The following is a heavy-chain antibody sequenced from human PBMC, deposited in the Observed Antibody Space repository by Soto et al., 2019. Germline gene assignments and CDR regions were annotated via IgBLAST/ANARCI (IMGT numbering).Heavy chain of an antibody. J-gene: IGHJ4*02. D-gene: IGHD2-21*01. V-gene: IGHV3-9*01. Sequence: EVQLVESGGGLVQPGRSLRLSCAASGFTFHDYAMHWVRQAPGKGLEWVSGISWKSDNIGYADSVKGRFTISRDNAKNCLYLQMNSLRAEDTALYYCATTGDRQGDYWGQGILVTVSS. CDR2: ISWKSDNI. CDR3: ATTGDRQGDY. CDR1: GFTFHDYA.